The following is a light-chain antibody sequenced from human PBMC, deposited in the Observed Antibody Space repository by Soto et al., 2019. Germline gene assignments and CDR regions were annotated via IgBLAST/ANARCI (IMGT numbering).Light chain of an antibody. J-gene: IGKJ1*01. Sequence: IQLTQSPSSLSSSVGDRVTLTCRASQGISNGLGWYQQRPGKAPKLLSYAASSLQSGVPSRFRGSGSGTDFTLTISSLKPDDFETYYCQHYNGFSWTFGQGTKVDIK. V-gene: IGKV1-6*01. CDR3: QHYNGFSWT. CDR2: AAS. CDR1: QGISNG.